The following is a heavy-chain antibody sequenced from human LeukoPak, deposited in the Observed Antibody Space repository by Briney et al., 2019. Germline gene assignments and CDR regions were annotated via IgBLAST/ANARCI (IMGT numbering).Heavy chain of an antibody. J-gene: IGHJ4*02. V-gene: IGHV3-23*01. CDR1: GFTFSSYA. Sequence: PGGSLRLSCAASGFTFSSYAMSWVRQAPGKGLEWVSAISGSGGSTYYADSVKGRFTISRDNAKNSLYLQMNSLRAEDTAVYYCARDRWELRFWGQGTLVTVSS. CDR3: ARDRWELRF. D-gene: IGHD1-26*01. CDR2: ISGSGGST.